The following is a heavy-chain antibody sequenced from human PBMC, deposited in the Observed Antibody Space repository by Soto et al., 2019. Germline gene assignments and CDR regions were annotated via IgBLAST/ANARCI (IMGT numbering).Heavy chain of an antibody. V-gene: IGHV1-69*13. J-gene: IGHJ6*02. CDR1: GGTFSSYA. D-gene: IGHD1-26*01. Sequence: SVKVSCKASGGTFSSYAISWVRQAPGQGLEWMGGIIPIFGTANYAQKFQGRVTITADESTSTAYMELSSLRSEDTAVYYCARVGATRLYYYYGMDVWGQGTTVTVSS. CDR3: ARVGATRLYYYYGMDV. CDR2: IIPIFGTA.